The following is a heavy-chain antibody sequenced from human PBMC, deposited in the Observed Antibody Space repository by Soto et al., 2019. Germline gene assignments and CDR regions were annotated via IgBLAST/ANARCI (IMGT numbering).Heavy chain of an antibody. Sequence: SETLSLTCTVSGGSISSGGYYWSWIRQHPGKGLEWIGYIYYSGSTNYNPSLKSRVTISVDTSKNQFSLKLSSVTAADTAVYYCARVRIYYYGMDVWGQGTTVTVS. J-gene: IGHJ6*02. CDR3: ARVRIYYYGMDV. CDR2: IYYSGST. V-gene: IGHV4-61*08. CDR1: GGSISSGGYY.